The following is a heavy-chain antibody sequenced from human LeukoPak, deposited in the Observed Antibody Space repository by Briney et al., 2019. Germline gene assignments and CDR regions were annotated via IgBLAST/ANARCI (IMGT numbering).Heavy chain of an antibody. Sequence: PGGSLRLSCAASGFTFSSYSMNWVRQAPGKGLEWVSSISSSSSYIYSADSVEGRFTISRDNAKNSLYLQMNSLRAEDTAVYYCARDLNYDSSGYPGNWGQGTLVTVSS. J-gene: IGHJ4*02. CDR1: GFTFSSYS. V-gene: IGHV3-21*01. D-gene: IGHD3-22*01. CDR3: ARDLNYDSSGYPGN. CDR2: ISSSSSYI.